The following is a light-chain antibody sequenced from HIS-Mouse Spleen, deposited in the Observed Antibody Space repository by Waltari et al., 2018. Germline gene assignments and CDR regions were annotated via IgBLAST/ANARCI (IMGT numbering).Light chain of an antibody. CDR1: RRDVGSYNL. V-gene: IGLV2-23*01. Sequence: QSALTQPASVSGSPGQSITISFPGTRRDVGSYNLVPWYQQHPGKAPKLMIYEGSKRPSGVSNRFSGSKSGNTASLTISGLQAEDEADYYCCSYAGSSTWVFGGGTKLTVL. CDR3: CSYAGSSTWV. J-gene: IGLJ3*02. CDR2: EGS.